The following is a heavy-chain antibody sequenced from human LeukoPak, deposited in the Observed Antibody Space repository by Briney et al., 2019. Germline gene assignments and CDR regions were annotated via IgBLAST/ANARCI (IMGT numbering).Heavy chain of an antibody. CDR1: GYSFTSYW. Sequence: GESLKISCKGFGYSFTSYWIGWVRQMPGKGLEWMGIIDPGDSDTRYSPSFQGQVTISADKSISTAYLQWSSLKASDTAMYFCARVASSSWYDFDYWGQGTLVTVSS. D-gene: IGHD6-13*01. V-gene: IGHV5-51*01. J-gene: IGHJ4*02. CDR3: ARVASSSWYDFDY. CDR2: IDPGDSDT.